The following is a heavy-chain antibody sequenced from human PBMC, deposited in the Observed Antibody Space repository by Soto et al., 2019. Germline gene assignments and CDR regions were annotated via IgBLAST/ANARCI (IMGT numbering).Heavy chain of an antibody. CDR1: GYTFTSYA. J-gene: IGHJ5*02. Sequence: ASVKVSCKASGYTFTSYAIHWVRQAPGQRLEWMGWINAGNGNTKYSQKFQGRVTITRDTSASTAYMELSSLRSEDTAVYYCARDLGGGYSSSSNWFDPWGQGTLVTVSS. V-gene: IGHV1-3*01. CDR3: ARDLGGGYSSSSNWFDP. CDR2: INAGNGNT. D-gene: IGHD6-6*01.